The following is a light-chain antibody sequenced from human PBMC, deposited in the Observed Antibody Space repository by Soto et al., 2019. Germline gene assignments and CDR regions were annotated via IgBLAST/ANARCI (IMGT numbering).Light chain of an antibody. V-gene: IGKV3-20*01. CDR1: QRVSTNY. CDR3: QLYGSSPLT. J-gene: IGKJ4*01. CDR2: ETS. Sequence: EIVLTQSPGTLSLSPGERATLSCRASQRVSTNYLGWYQQKPGQAPRLLIYETSNRATGIPDRFSGSGSGTDFSLTISRLEPEDFAVYFCQLYGSSPLTFGGGTKV.